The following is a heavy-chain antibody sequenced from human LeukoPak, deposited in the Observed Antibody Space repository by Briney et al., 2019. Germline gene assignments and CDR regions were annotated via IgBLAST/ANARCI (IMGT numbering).Heavy chain of an antibody. J-gene: IGHJ5*02. CDR3: ARDRITMVRGVPRGPHWFDP. CDR1: GFTLSSYG. Sequence: PGRSLRLFCAASGFTLSSYGMHWVRQAPGKGLEWVAVIWYDGSNKYYADSVKGRFTISRDNSKDTLYLQMNSLRAEDTAVYYCARDRITMVRGVPRGPHWFDPWGQGTLVTVSS. D-gene: IGHD3-10*01. V-gene: IGHV3-33*01. CDR2: IWYDGSNK.